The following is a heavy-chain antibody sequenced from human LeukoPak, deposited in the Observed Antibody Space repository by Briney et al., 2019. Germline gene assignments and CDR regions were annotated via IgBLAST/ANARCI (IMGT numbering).Heavy chain of an antibody. Sequence: PGGSLRLSCAASGFTFSSYAMHWVRQAPGKGLEWVAFIRYDGSNKYYADSVKGRFTISRDNSKNTLYLQMNSLRAEDTAVYYCAKVGFWSFDYWGQGTLVTVSS. CDR1: GFTFSSYA. CDR2: IRYDGSNK. V-gene: IGHV3-30*02. CDR3: AKVGFWSFDY. D-gene: IGHD2-8*02. J-gene: IGHJ4*02.